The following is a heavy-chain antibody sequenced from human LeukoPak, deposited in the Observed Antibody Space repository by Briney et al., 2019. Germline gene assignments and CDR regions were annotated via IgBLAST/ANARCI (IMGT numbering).Heavy chain of an antibody. D-gene: IGHD3-10*01. J-gene: IGHJ4*02. Sequence: PGGSLRLSCAASGFTFGSYEMNWVRQAPGKGLEWVSYISSSGNTIYYADSVKGRFTISRDNAKNSLYLQMNSLRAEDTAVYYCARWGKVRGVNYWGQGTLVTVSS. V-gene: IGHV3-48*03. CDR1: GFTFGSYE. CDR2: ISSSGNTI. CDR3: ARWGKVRGVNY.